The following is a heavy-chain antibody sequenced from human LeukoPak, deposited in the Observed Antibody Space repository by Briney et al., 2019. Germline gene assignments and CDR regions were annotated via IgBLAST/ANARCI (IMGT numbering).Heavy chain of an antibody. Sequence: GGSLRLSCTASGFTFGDYAMSWYRQAPGKGLEWVGFIRSKAYGGTTEYAASVKGRFTISRDDSKSIDYLQMNSLKTEDTAVYYCTRDNSGYYVYGAFDIWGQGTMVTVSS. CDR2: IRSKAYGGTT. CDR3: TRDNSGYYVYGAFDI. D-gene: IGHD3-3*01. CDR1: GFTFGDYA. J-gene: IGHJ3*02. V-gene: IGHV3-49*03.